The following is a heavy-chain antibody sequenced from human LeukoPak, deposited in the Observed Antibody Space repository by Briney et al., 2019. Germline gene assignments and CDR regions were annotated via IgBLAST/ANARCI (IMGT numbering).Heavy chain of an antibody. CDR1: GGSISGYY. J-gene: IGHJ4*02. V-gene: IGHV4-59*01. CDR3: AGEVPDTAMVPL. D-gene: IGHD5-18*01. CDR2: IYSSGNT. Sequence: SENLSLTCTVSGGSISGYYWSWIRQPPGKGLEWVGYIYSSGNTNYNPSLKSRVTISVDTSKNQFSLKLSSVTAADTAVYYCAGEVPDTAMVPLWGQGTLVTVSS.